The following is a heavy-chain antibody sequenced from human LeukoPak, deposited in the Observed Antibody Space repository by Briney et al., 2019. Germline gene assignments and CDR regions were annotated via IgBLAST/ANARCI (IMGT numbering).Heavy chain of an antibody. CDR1: GYTFTTYG. Sequence: SVKVSCKASGYTFTTYGISWVRQAPGQGLEWMGGIIPIFGTANYAQKFQGRVTITADKSTSTAYMELSSLRSEDTAVYYCARGLLGSSGWYYFDYWGQGTLVTVSS. CDR2: IIPIFGTA. D-gene: IGHD6-19*01. J-gene: IGHJ4*02. CDR3: ARGLLGSSGWYYFDY. V-gene: IGHV1-69*06.